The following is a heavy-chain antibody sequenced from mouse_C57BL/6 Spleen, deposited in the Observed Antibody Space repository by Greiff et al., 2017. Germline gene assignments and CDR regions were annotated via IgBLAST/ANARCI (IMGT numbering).Heavy chain of an antibody. CDR3: ASNYAFYAMDY. CDR2: ISYDGSN. CDR1: GYSITSGYY. D-gene: IGHD2-1*01. Sequence: EVQLKESGPGLVKPSQSLSLTCSVTGYSITSGYYWNWIRQFPGNKLEWMGYISYDGSNNYNPSLKNRISITRDTSKNQFFLKLNSVTTEDTATYYCASNYAFYAMDYWGQGTSVTVSS. J-gene: IGHJ4*01. V-gene: IGHV3-6*01.